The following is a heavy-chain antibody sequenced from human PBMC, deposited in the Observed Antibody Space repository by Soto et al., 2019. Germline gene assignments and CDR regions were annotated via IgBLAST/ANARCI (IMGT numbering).Heavy chain of an antibody. V-gene: IGHV3-11*01. CDR3: ARELIAVAGSYFDY. CDR1: GFTFSDYY. D-gene: IGHD6-19*01. CDR2: ISSRASTI. Sequence: GGSLRLSCAASGFTFSDYYMCWIRQAPGKGLEWVSYISSRASTIYYADSVKGRFTISRDNAKNSLYLQMNSLRAEDTAVYYCARELIAVAGSYFDYWGQGSLVTVYS. J-gene: IGHJ4*02.